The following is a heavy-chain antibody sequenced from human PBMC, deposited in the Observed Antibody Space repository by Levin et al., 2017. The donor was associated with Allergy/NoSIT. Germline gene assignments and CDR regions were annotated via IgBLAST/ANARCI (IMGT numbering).Heavy chain of an antibody. CDR1: GYTLTELS. CDR3: ATIPSIAVAGQPNYYYYYYMDV. J-gene: IGHJ6*03. D-gene: IGHD6-19*01. V-gene: IGHV1-24*01. CDR2: FDPEDGET. Sequence: PGESLKISCKVSGYTLTELSMHWVRQAPGKGLEWMGGFDPEDGETIYAQKFQGRVTMTEDTSTDTAYMELSSLRSEDTAVYYCATIPSIAVAGQPNYYYYYYMDVWGKGTTVTVSS.